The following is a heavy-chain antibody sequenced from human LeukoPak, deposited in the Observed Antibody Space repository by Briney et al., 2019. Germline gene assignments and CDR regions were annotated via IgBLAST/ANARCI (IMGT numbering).Heavy chain of an antibody. J-gene: IGHJ3*02. CDR2: IYSGGST. V-gene: IGHV3-53*01. D-gene: IGHD3-10*01. Sequence: GGSLRLSCAASGFTVSSYYMSWVRQAPGKGLEWVSVIYSGGSTYYADPLKGRFTISRDNSKNTLYLQMNSLRAEDTAVYYCARVVSGAFDIRGQGTMVTVSP. CDR1: GFTVSSYY. CDR3: ARVVSGAFDI.